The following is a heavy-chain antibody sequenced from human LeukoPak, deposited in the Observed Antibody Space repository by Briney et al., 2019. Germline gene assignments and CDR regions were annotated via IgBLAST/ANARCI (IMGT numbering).Heavy chain of an antibody. CDR3: ARDRGSVGATAFGMDV. CDR2: TWYDGSYK. CDR1: GFPFSSYG. D-gene: IGHD1-26*01. J-gene: IGHJ6*02. V-gene: IGHV3-33*01. Sequence: PGGSLRLSCAASGFPFSSYGMHWVRQAPGKGLEWVAVTWYDGSYKWYADSVKGRFTISGDNFKSTLYLQMDSLRAEDTAVYYCARDRGSVGATAFGMDVWGQGTTVAVFS.